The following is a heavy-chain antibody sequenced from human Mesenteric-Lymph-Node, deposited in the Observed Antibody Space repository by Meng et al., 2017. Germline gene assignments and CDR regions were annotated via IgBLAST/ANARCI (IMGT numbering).Heavy chain of an antibody. CDR3: VRGFSPQGFDP. J-gene: IGHJ5*02. Sequence: GESLKISCAASGFTFSGYDMHWVRQATGKGLEWVSSIGTVGDKYYAGPVKGRFTISREDAKNSLYLQMNSLRAGDTALYYCVRGFSPQGFDPWDHGTLVTVSS. CDR1: GFTFSGYD. CDR2: IGTVGDK. V-gene: IGHV3-13*01.